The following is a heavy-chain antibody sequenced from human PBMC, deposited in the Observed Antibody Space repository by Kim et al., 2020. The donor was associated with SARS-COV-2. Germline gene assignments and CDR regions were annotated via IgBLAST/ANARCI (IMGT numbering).Heavy chain of an antibody. Sequence: ASVKVSCKASGYTFTSYGISWVRQAPGQGLEWMGWISAYNGNTNYAQKLQGRVTMTTDTSTSTAYMELRSLRSDDTAVYYCARDKGTWELLGGSDYWGQGTLVTVSS. CDR3: ARDKGTWELLGGSDY. D-gene: IGHD1-26*01. CDR1: GYTFTSYG. V-gene: IGHV1-18*01. CDR2: ISAYNGNT. J-gene: IGHJ4*02.